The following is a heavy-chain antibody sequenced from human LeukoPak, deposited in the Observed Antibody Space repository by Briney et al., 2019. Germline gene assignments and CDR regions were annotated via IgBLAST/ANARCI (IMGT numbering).Heavy chain of an antibody. J-gene: IGHJ4*02. Sequence: GGSLRLSCAASGFTFSSYAMHWVRQAPGKGLEWVAVISYDGSNKYYADSVKGRFTISRDNSKNTLYLQMNSLRAEDTAVYYCARVTYYYDSSGYGGDYFDYWGQGTLVTVSS. CDR1: GFTFSSYA. D-gene: IGHD3-22*01. V-gene: IGHV3-30-3*01. CDR3: ARVTYYYDSSGYGGDYFDY. CDR2: ISYDGSNK.